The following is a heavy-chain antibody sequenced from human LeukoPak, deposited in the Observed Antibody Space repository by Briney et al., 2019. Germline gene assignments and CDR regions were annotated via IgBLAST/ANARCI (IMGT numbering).Heavy chain of an antibody. J-gene: IGHJ4*02. CDR1: GDPISSYSNYK. Sequence: SETLSLTCTVSGDPISSYSNYKWSWIRQPPGKGLECIEYTYYHGSTNYNHSLKSRAVFSVDTSMNQFSRKLSSVTAADTAVYYCAREYSGFDYWGQGTLVTVYS. CDR2: TYYHGST. CDR3: AREYSGFDY. V-gene: IGHV4-61*01. D-gene: IGHD6-13*01.